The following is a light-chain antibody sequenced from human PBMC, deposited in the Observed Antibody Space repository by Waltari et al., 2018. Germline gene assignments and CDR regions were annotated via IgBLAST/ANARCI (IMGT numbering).Light chain of an antibody. V-gene: IGLV2-8*01. CDR2: DVS. Sequence: QPALTQSPSASGSPGQSVTISCTATSSDVGGYHYVYWYQQHPGKAPKHMIYDVSKRPSGVPDRFSGSKSGNTASLTVSGLQAEDEADYYCSSFAGSPVVFGGGTKLTVL. CDR1: SSDVGGYHY. CDR3: SSFAGSPVV. J-gene: IGLJ2*01.